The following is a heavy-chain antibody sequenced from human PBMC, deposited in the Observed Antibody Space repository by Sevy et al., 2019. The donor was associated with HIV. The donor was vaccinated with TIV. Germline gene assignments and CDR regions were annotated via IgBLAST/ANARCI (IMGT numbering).Heavy chain of an antibody. J-gene: IGHJ4*02. V-gene: IGHV3-30*18. Sequence: GGSLRLSCAASGFTFSSYGMHWVRQAPGKGLEWVAVISYDGSNKYYADSVKGRFTISRDNSKNTLYLQMNSLRAEDTAVYYCAKGSWNGVFDYWGQGSLVTVSS. CDR1: GFTFSSYG. D-gene: IGHD1-1*01. CDR3: AKGSWNGVFDY. CDR2: ISYDGSNK.